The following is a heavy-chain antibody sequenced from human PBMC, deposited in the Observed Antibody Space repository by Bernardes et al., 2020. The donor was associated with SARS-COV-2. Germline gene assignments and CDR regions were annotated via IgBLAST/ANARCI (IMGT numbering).Heavy chain of an antibody. V-gene: IGHV1-18*01. CDR1: GYTFTSYG. D-gene: IGHD3-3*01. CDR2: ISAYNGNT. J-gene: IGHJ6*02. CDR3: ARDVLRFLEWLPPGNGMDV. Sequence: ASVKVSCKASGYTFTSYGISWVRQAPGQGLEWMGWISAYNGNTNYAQKLQGRVTMTTDTSTSTAYMELRSLRSDDTAVYYCARDVLRFLEWLPPGNGMDVWGQGTTVTVSS.